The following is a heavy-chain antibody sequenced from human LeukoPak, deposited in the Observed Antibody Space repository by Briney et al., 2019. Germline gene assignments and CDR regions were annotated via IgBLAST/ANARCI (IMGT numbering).Heavy chain of an antibody. V-gene: IGHV3-30-3*01. CDR3: AKDRRYSGYDGK. CDR2: ISYDGSNK. CDR1: GFTFSSYA. Sequence: GGSLRLSCAASGFTFSSYAMHCVRQAPGKGLEWVAVISYDGSNKYYADSVKGRFTISRDNSKNTLYLQMNSLRAEDTAVYYCAKDRRYSGYDGKWGQGTLVTVSS. J-gene: IGHJ4*02. D-gene: IGHD5-12*01.